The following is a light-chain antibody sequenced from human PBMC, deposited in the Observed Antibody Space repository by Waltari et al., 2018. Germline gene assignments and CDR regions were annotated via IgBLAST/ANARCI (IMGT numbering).Light chain of an antibody. V-gene: IGLV2-23*02. J-gene: IGLJ1*01. CDR2: EVF. Sequence: QSALTQPASVSGTPGQSITISCSGTTSDVGSYDLVSWYQQHPGEAPKLLICEVFKRPPATSSRFSGAKSGRTASLTISGLQPEYEADYYCCSYAGRGTYVFGSGTKVTVL. CDR1: TSDVGSYDL. CDR3: CSYAGRGTYV.